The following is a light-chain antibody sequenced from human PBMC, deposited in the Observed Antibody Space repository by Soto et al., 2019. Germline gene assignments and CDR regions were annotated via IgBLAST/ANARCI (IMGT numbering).Light chain of an antibody. CDR1: QSVRSNY. V-gene: IGKV3-20*01. Sequence: EIVLTQSPATLSLSPGERATLSCRASQSVRSNYLAWYQQKGGQAPRLLIYGASSRATGIPDRFSGSGSGTDFTLTISRLEPEDFAVYYCQQYGSSGTFGQGTRLEIK. J-gene: IGKJ5*01. CDR3: QQYGSSGT. CDR2: GAS.